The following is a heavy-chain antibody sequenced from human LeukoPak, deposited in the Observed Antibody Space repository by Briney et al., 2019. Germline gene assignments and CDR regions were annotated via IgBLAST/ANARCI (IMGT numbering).Heavy chain of an antibody. CDR3: ARSSSGSYFWFDP. V-gene: IGHV1-18*01. D-gene: IGHD3-22*01. Sequence: GASVKVSCKASGYTFSSYSISWVRQAPGQGLEWMGWTSVYNGNTNSAQRFQGRVTMTTDTSTSTAYMELKNLRSDDTAVYYCARSSSGSYFWFDPWGQGTLVTVSS. CDR2: TSVYNGNT. CDR1: GYTFSSYS. J-gene: IGHJ5*02.